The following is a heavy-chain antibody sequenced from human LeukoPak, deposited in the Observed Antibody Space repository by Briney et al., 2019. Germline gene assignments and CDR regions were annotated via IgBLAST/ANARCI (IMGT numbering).Heavy chain of an antibody. D-gene: IGHD3-3*01. CDR3: AQVMNDFWSGYSSFDH. CDR1: GFTFDDYA. V-gene: IGHV3-43*02. CDR2: ISGDGGST. Sequence: GGSLSLSCAAPGFTFDDYAMHWVRQAPGKGLEWVSLISGDGGSTYYADSVKGRFTISRDNSNTALYLQMNSLRTEATALYYCAQVMNDFWSGYSSFDHWGQGTMVTVSS. J-gene: IGHJ4*02.